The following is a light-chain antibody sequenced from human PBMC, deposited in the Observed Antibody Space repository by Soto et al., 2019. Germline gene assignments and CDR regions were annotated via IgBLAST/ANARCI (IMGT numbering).Light chain of an antibody. V-gene: IGKV3-20*01. CDR3: QQFDSSRIYS. CDR2: GGS. J-gene: IGKJ2*03. CDR1: QSVTSTY. Sequence: EILLTQSPGTLSLSPGETATLSCRASQSVTSTYLAWYQQRPGQSPRLIIYGGSTRATGFPDRFSGGGSGKDLTLTICRLEPEDSAVYYCPCQQFDSSRIYSFGQGNKLEI.